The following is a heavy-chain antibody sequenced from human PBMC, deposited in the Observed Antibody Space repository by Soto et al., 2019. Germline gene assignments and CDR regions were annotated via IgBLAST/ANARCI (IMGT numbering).Heavy chain of an antibody. D-gene: IGHD7-27*01. Sequence: GGSLRLSCAASGFTFSSYGMHWVREAPVKGLEWVAVIWYDGSNKYYAGSVKGRFTISRDNSRNTLYLQMNSLRAEDTAVYYSAGWMGLTDYYYYRDVGGKGTRVTVSS. CDR3: AGWMGLTDYYYYRDV. CDR1: GFTFSSYG. J-gene: IGHJ6*03. CDR2: IWYDGSNK. V-gene: IGHV3-33*01.